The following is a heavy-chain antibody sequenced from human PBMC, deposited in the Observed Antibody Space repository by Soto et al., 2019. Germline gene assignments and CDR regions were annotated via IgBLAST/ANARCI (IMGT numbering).Heavy chain of an antibody. CDR1: GFTFSSYS. Sequence: GGSLRLSCVASGFTFSSYSMNWVRQAPGKGLEWVSYISSSSSTIYYADSVKGRFTISRDNAKNSLYLQMNSLRAEDTAVYYCARGTRYFDWLPQAFDIWGQGTMVTVSS. V-gene: IGHV3-48*01. CDR2: ISSSSSTI. CDR3: ARGTRYFDWLPQAFDI. D-gene: IGHD3-9*01. J-gene: IGHJ3*02.